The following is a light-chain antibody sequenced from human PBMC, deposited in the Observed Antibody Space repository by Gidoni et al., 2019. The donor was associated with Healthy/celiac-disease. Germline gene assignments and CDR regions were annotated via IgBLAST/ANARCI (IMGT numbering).Light chain of an antibody. CDR1: SSNIGNNA. CDR3: AAWDDSLNGLV. J-gene: IGLJ2*01. V-gene: IGLV1-36*01. Sequence: VSEAPRQRVTISCSGSSSNIGNNAVNWYQQLPGKAPKLLIYYDDLLPSGVSDRFSGSKSGTSASLAISGLQSEDEADYYCAAWDDSLNGLVFGGGTKLTVL. CDR2: YDD.